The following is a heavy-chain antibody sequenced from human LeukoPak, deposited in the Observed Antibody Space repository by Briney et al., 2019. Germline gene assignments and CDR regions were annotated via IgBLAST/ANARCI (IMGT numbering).Heavy chain of an antibody. CDR3: ARRRMRYGDYAYYYYGMDV. Sequence: SETLSLTCAVYGGSFSGYYWSWIRQPPGKGLEWIGEINHSGSTNYNPSLKSRVTISVDTSKNQLSLKLSSVTAADTAVYYCARRRMRYGDYAYYYYGMDVWGQGTAVTVSS. J-gene: IGHJ6*02. D-gene: IGHD4-17*01. CDR1: GGSFSGYY. V-gene: IGHV4-34*01. CDR2: INHSGST.